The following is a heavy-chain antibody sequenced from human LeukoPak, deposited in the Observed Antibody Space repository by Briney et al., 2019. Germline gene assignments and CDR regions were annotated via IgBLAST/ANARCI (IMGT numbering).Heavy chain of an antibody. CDR1: GGSISSYY. Sequence: KPSETLSLTCTVSGGSISSYYWSWIRQPPGKGLEWIGYIYYSGSTNYNPSLKSRVTISVDTSKNQFSLKLSSVTAADTAVYYCARAPRDGYNSLDYWGQGTLVTVSS. V-gene: IGHV4-59*01. D-gene: IGHD5-24*01. CDR2: IYYSGST. J-gene: IGHJ4*02. CDR3: ARAPRDGYNSLDY.